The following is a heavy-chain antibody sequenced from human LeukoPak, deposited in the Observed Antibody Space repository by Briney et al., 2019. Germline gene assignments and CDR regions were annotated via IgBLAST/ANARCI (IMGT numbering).Heavy chain of an antibody. CDR1: EFTFSDYY. CDR2: ISYSGDTI. V-gene: IGHV3-11*01. CDR3: ARLGIITAAGSNDY. D-gene: IGHD6-13*01. Sequence: GGSLRLSCAASEFTFSDYYMSWLRQAPGKGLEWVSYISYSGDTIHYADSVKGRFTVSRDNAKNSLYLQMNSLRAEDTAVYYCARLGIITAAGSNDYWGQGTLVTVSS. J-gene: IGHJ4*02.